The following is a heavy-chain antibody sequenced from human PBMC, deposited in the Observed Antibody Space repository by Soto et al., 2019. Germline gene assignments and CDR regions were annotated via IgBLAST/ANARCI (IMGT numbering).Heavy chain of an antibody. CDR1: GIIFNGFG. V-gene: IGHV3-33*01. CDR3: ARRQISPPTRGAAAARGGVDV. Sequence: PGGSLRLSYAESGIIFNGFGMHWVRQAPGKGLEWVAVIRYDGSNIYYADSVKGRFTISRDNSKNTLYLQMGSLRAEDKAVYFCARRQISPPTRGAAAARGGVDVWGHGTTVNVSS. D-gene: IGHD6-13*01. CDR2: IRYDGSNI. J-gene: IGHJ6*01.